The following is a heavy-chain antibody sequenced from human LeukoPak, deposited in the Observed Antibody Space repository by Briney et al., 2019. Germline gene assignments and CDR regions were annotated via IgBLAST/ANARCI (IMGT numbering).Heavy chain of an antibody. Sequence: ASVKVSCKVSGYSLTELSMHWVRQTPERGLEWMGGFDPEDGETIYAERFQGRFTMTEDTSIDTAYMELRSLTSDDTAVYYCATVKTTMISYAFEWGQATLVTVSS. CDR3: ATVKTTMISYAFE. J-gene: IGHJ4*02. V-gene: IGHV1-24*01. D-gene: IGHD3-22*01. CDR2: FDPEDGET. CDR1: GYSLTELS.